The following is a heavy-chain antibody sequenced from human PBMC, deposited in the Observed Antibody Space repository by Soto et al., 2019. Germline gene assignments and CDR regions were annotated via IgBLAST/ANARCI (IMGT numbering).Heavy chain of an antibody. J-gene: IGHJ3*02. Sequence: GASVKLSCKSSGYTFTSYGIRWVRQAPGQGLEWLGWISGYSGNTNYAQNFQGRVTVTTDTSTSTAYMELRSLTSDDTAVYYCATYGGYYWRAFDICGQGTMVTVSS. CDR2: ISGYSGNT. D-gene: IGHD3-22*01. CDR1: GYTFTSYG. V-gene: IGHV1-18*01. CDR3: ATYGGYYWRAFDI.